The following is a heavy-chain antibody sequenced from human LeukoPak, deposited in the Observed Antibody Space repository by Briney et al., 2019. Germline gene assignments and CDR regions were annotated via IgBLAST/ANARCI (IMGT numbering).Heavy chain of an antibody. CDR3: AKDHHYYDSSGSRFDI. CDR1: GFTVDDYA. J-gene: IGHJ3*02. CDR2: ISWNSGSI. Sequence: GWSLRLSCAASGFTVDDYAMHWVRQAPGKGLEWVSGISWNSGSIGYADSVKGRFTISRDNAKNSLYLQMNSLRAEDTALYYCAKDHHYYDSSGSRFDIWGQGTMVTVSS. D-gene: IGHD3-22*01. V-gene: IGHV3-9*01.